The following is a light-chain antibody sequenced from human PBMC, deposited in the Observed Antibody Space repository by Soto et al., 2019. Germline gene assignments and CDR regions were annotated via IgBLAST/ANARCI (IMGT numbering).Light chain of an antibody. V-gene: IGKV3-20*01. J-gene: IGKJ1*01. CDR1: QSVTSSY. CDR2: GAS. CDR3: QQYGSSPR. Sequence: EIVLTQSPGTLSLSPGERATLSCRASQSVTSSYLAWYQQKPGQAPRLLIYGASSRASGIPDRFSGSGSGTDFTLTISRLEPDDCAVYYCQQYGSSPRFGQGTKAEIK.